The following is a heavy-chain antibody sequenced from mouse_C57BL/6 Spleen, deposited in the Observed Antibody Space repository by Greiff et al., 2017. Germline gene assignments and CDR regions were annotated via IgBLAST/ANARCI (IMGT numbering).Heavy chain of an antibody. CDR2: IDPSDSET. D-gene: IGHD1-1*01. CDR3: ARSYGSSYYFDY. J-gene: IGHJ2*01. CDR1: GYTFTSYW. V-gene: IGHV1-52*01. Sequence: QVQLQQSGAELVRPGSSVKLSCKASGYTFTSYWMHWVKQRPIQGLEWIGNIDPSDSETHYNQKFKDKATLTVDKSSSTAYMQLSSLTSEDSAVYYCARSYGSSYYFDYWGQGTTLTVSS.